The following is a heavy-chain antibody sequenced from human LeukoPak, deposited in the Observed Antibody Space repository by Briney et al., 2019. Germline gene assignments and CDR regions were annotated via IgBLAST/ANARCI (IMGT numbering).Heavy chain of an antibody. J-gene: IGHJ4*02. V-gene: IGHV3-30*04. Sequence: PGGSLRLSCAASGFTFSSYALHWVRQAPGKGLEWVAVISYDGSNKYYADSVKGRFTISRDNSKNTLYLQMNSLRAEDTAVYYCARDSGDYCSSTSCYAGFGYWGQGTLVTVSS. CDR1: GFTFSSYA. CDR2: ISYDGSNK. D-gene: IGHD2-2*01. CDR3: ARDSGDYCSSTSCYAGFGY.